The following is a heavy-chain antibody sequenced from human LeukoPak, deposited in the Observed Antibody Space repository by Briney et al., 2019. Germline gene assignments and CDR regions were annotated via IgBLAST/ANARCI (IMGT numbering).Heavy chain of an antibody. CDR2: INPNSGGT. J-gene: IGHJ4*02. V-gene: IGHV1-2*02. CDR1: GFTFTNFY. Sequence: AASVKVSCMSSGFTFTNFYMHWLRQAPGQGLEWMGWINPNSGGTNYAQKFQGRVTMTRDTTISTAYMELSRLRSDDTAVYYCARERTFFGGYHCGYWGQGTLVTVSS. D-gene: IGHD5-12*01. CDR3: ARERTFFGGYHCGY.